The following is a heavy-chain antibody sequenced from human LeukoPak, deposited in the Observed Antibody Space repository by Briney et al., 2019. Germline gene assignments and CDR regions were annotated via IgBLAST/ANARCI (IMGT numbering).Heavy chain of an antibody. V-gene: IGHV3-30-3*01. CDR1: GFTFSSYA. CDR2: ISYDGSNK. CDR3: AKDIVYDSSGYVGAAFDI. Sequence: GGSLRLSCAASGFTFSSYAMHWVRQAPGKGLEWEAVISYDGSNKYYADSVKGRFTISRDNSKNTLYLQMNSLRAEDTAVYYCAKDIVYDSSGYVGAAFDIWGQGTMVTVSS. J-gene: IGHJ3*02. D-gene: IGHD3-22*01.